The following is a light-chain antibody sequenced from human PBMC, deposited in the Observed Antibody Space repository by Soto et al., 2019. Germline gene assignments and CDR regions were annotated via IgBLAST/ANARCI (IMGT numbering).Light chain of an antibody. V-gene: IGLV1-40*01. J-gene: IGLJ2*01. CDR2: ADN. CDR1: SSNIGAGYD. Sequence: QSVLTQTPSVSGAPGQKITMSCTASSSNIGAGYDVHWYQQLPGAAPRLLIYADNNRPSGVPDRFSASNSGTSASLAITGLQGEDEAVYYCQSYDTSLSGVIFGAGTKVTVL. CDR3: QSYDTSLSGVI.